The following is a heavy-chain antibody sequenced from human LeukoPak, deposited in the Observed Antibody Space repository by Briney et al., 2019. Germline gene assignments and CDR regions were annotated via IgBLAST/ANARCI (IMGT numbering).Heavy chain of an antibody. CDR1: GFTFSSYS. V-gene: IGHV3-21*04. Sequence: PGGSLRLSCAASGFTFSSYSMNRVRQAPGKGLEWVSSISSSSSYIYYADSVKGRFTISRDNAKNSLYLQMNSLRAEDTALYYCAVSIAVGTLSRWGQGTLVTVSS. CDR2: ISSSSSYI. J-gene: IGHJ4*02. CDR3: AVSIAVGTLSR. D-gene: IGHD6-19*01.